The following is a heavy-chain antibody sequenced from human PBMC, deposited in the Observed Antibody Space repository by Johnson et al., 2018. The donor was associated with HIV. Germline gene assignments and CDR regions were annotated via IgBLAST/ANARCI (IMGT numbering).Heavy chain of an antibody. CDR1: GFTFSS. J-gene: IGHJ3*02. CDR3: ARDGSLGGGRHDAFDI. CDR2: ISHDGSHK. Sequence: QMQLVESGGGVVQPGRSLRLSCAASGFTFSSMHWDRQAPGKGLEWVAVISHDGSHKYYADSVKGRFSLSRDNSKNTLHLQMNSLRVEDTAVYYCARDGSLGGGRHDAFDIWGQRTMVTVSS. D-gene: IGHD3-16*01. V-gene: IGHV3-30*03.